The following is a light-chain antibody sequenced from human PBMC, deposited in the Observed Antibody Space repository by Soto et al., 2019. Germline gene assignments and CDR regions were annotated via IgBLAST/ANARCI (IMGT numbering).Light chain of an antibody. CDR2: GAS. CDR3: QQYNNWPRT. J-gene: IGKJ1*01. Sequence: EIVMTLSTATLSVSPGERATLSCRASQSVSSSFLAWYQQKPGQAPRLLIYGASTRATGIPDRFSGSGSGTDFTLTISRLEPEDFAVYYCQQYNNWPRTFGQGTKVDIK. V-gene: IGKV3-20*01. CDR1: QSVSSSF.